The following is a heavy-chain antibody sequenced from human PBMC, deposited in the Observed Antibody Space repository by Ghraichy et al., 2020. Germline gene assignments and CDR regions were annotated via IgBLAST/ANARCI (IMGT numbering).Heavy chain of an antibody. Sequence: GGSLRLSCAASGFTFSSYAMSWVRQAPGKGLEWVSGISGSGGSTYYADSVKGRFTISRDSSKNTLYLQVNSLRAEDTAVYYCAKVPFRDFIWGSYRRSPNFDHWGQGTLVTVSS. D-gene: IGHD3-16*02. CDR3: AKVPFRDFIWGSYRRSPNFDH. CDR2: ISGSGGST. V-gene: IGHV3-23*01. CDR1: GFTFSSYA. J-gene: IGHJ4*02.